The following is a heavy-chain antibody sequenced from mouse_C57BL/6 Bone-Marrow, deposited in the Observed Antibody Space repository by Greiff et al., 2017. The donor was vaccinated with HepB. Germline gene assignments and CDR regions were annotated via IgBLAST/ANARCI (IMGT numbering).Heavy chain of an antibody. V-gene: IGHV1-54*01. CDR1: GYAFTNYL. CDR2: INPGSGGT. D-gene: IGHD1-1*01. J-gene: IGHJ2*01. Sequence: LVESGAELVRPGTSVKLSCKASGYAFTNYLIEWVKQRPGQGLEWIGVINPGSGGTNYNEKFKGKATLTADKSSSTAYMQLSSLTSEDSAVYFCARWNYGSSHWGQGTTLTVTA. CDR3: ARWNYGSSH.